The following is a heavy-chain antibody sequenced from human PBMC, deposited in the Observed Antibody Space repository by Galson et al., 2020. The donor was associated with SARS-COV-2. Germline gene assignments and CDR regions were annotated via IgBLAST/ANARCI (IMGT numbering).Heavy chain of an antibody. CDR3: VRASDYDSGGESFHQ. Sequence: GGSLRLSCAASGFTFRSYGMHWVRQAPGKGLEWVAVIWYDGSNKYYADSVKGRFTISRDNSKNTLFLQMNSLRAEDTALYYCVRASDYDSGGESFHQWGQGTLVTVSS. D-gene: IGHD3-22*01. J-gene: IGHJ1*01. CDR1: GFTFRSYG. CDR2: IWYDGSNK. V-gene: IGHV3-33*01.